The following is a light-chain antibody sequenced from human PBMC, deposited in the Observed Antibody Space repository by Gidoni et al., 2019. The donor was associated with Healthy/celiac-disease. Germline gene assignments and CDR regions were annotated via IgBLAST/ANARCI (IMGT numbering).Light chain of an antibody. CDR3: QQYGSSRG. Sequence: ELVLTQSPGTLSLSPGERATLSCRASQSVSSSYLAWYQQKPGQAPRLLIYGASSRATGIPDRFSGSGSGTDFTLTISRLEPEDFAVYYCQQYGSSRGFGQGTRLEIK. CDR2: GAS. CDR1: QSVSSSY. V-gene: IGKV3-20*01. J-gene: IGKJ5*01.